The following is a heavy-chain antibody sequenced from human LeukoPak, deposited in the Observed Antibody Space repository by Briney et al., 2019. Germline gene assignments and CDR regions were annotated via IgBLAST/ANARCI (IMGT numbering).Heavy chain of an antibody. CDR1: GGSISSGSYY. CDR3: AALPKSRYCSSTSCYRRGNNWFDP. J-gene: IGHJ5*02. D-gene: IGHD2-2*02. CDR2: NYTSGRT. Sequence: SQTLSLTCTDSGGSISSGSYYWSCIRQPAGKGLEWIGRNYTSGRTHYNPSLKSLVPISVDTSKNQFSLKLSSVTAADTAVYYCAALPKSRYCSSTSCYRRGNNWFDPWGQGTLVTVSS. V-gene: IGHV4-61*02.